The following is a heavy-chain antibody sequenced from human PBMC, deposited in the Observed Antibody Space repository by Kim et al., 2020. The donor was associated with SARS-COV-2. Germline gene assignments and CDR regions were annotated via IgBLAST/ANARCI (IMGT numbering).Heavy chain of an antibody. D-gene: IGHD3-16*01. J-gene: IGHJ6*02. Sequence: SETLSLTCAVYGGSFSGYYWSWIRQPPGKGLQWIGEINHSGSTNYNPSLKSRVTISVDTSKNQFSLKLSSVTAADTAVYYCARGTSYYYYGMDVWGQGTTVTVSS. CDR2: INHSGST. V-gene: IGHV4-34*01. CDR3: ARGTSYYYYGMDV. CDR1: GGSFSGYY.